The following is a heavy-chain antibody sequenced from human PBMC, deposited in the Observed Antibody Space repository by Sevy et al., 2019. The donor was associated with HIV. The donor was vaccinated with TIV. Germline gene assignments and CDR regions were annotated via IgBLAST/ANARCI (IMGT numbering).Heavy chain of an antibody. J-gene: IGHJ4*02. CDR3: TKDAAIYGDYNQYY. D-gene: IGHD4-17*01. Sequence: GGSLRLSCTASGFTFGDYAMSWFRQAPGKGLEWVGFIRSKTYGGTTEYAASVKGRFTISRDDSKSIAYLQMNSLKTEDTAVYYCTKDAAIYGDYNQYYWGQGTLVTVSS. V-gene: IGHV3-49*03. CDR2: IRSKTYGGTT. CDR1: GFTFGDYA.